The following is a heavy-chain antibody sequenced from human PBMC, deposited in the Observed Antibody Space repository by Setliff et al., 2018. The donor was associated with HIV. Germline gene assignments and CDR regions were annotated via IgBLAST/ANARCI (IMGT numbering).Heavy chain of an antibody. D-gene: IGHD3-3*01. CDR1: GFSLSASGMC. V-gene: IGHV2-70*17. CDR2: IDWDDDK. J-gene: IGHJ4*02. CDR3: ARGPSVLRFLERLVYFDY. Sequence: SGPTLVNPTQTLTLTCTFSGFSLSASGMCVSWIRQPPGKALEWLARIDWDDDKFYTTSLKTRLTISKDTSKNQVVLKMANMDPVDTATYYCARGPSVLRFLERLVYFDYWGQGKLVTVSS.